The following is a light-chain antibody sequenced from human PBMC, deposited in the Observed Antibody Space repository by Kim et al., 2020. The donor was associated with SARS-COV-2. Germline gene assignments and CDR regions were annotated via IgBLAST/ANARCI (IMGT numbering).Light chain of an antibody. V-gene: IGLV1-51*01. J-gene: IGLJ2*01. CDR1: SANSGNNY. Sequence: GQKVTISCSGSSANSGNNYVYWYQQLPGTAPKLLTYDNNKRPSGIPDRFSGSKSGTSATLGITGLQTGDEADYYCGTWDSSLSAGVFGGGTQLTVL. CDR3: GTWDSSLSAGV. CDR2: DNN.